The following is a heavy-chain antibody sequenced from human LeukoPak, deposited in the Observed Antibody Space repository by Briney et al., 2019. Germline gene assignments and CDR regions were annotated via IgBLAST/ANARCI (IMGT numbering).Heavy chain of an antibody. J-gene: IGHJ3*02. CDR3: ARGGLNFDAFDI. CDR2: IKQDESEK. Sequence: GGSLRLSCAASGFTFSSYWMSWVRQAPGKGLEWVANIKQDESEKNYVDSVKGRFTISRDNAKNSLGLQMNSLRAEDTAVYYCARGGLNFDAFDIWGQGTMVTVSS. D-gene: IGHD1-7*01. CDR1: GFTFSSYW. V-gene: IGHV3-7*01.